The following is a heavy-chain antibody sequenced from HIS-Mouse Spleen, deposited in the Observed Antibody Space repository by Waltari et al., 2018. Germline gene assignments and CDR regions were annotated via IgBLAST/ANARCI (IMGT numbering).Heavy chain of an antibody. Sequence: QVQLVESGGGVVQPGRSLRLSCAASGFTFSSYAMHWVRQAPGKGLEWVAVISNDGSNKYYADSVKGRFTISRDNSKNTLYLQMNSLRAEDTAVYYCAREGNWNMYYFDYWGQGTLVTVSS. D-gene: IGHD1-1*01. J-gene: IGHJ4*02. V-gene: IGHV3-30*04. CDR1: GFTFSSYA. CDR2: ISNDGSNK. CDR3: AREGNWNMYYFDY.